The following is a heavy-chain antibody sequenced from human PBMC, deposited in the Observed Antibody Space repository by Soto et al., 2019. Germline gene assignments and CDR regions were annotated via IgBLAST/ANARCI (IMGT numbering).Heavy chain of an antibody. J-gene: IGHJ5*02. CDR1: GYIFTSYG. CDR3: ARRGVGSTSGWFDP. CDR2: ITAYNGNT. Sequence: QVQLVQSGAEVKKPGASVTVSCKTSGYIFTSYGISWVRQAPGQGLEWMGWITAYNGNTNSAQKFQGRVTMTTDTSTTTAYMELRSLRSDDTAVYYCARRGVGSTSGWFDPWGQGTLVTVSS. V-gene: IGHV1-18*01. D-gene: IGHD1-26*01.